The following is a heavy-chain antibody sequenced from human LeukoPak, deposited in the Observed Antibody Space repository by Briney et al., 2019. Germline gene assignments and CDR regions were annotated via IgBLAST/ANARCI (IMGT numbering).Heavy chain of an antibody. CDR2: IYYSGST. V-gene: IGHV4-30-4*01. Sequence: PSETLCLTCAVSGGSISGGDYYWSWIRQPPGKGLEWSGYIYYSGSTYYNPYLKSRVTISVDTSKNQYSLRLSSVTAADTAVYYCARDAPIAAALYYFDYWGQGTLVTVSS. J-gene: IGHJ4*02. CDR1: GGSISGGDYY. D-gene: IGHD6-13*01. CDR3: ARDAPIAAALYYFDY.